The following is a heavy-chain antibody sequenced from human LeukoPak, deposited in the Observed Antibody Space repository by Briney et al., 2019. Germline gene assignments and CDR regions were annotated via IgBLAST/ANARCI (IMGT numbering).Heavy chain of an antibody. CDR3: AADCGTYCEDAFDI. Sequence: GASVKVSCKASGYTLTSYSIHWVRQAPGQGLEWMGIINPSGGSITYAQKFQGRVTMTRDTSTSTVYMELSSLRSEDTAVYYCAADCGTYCEDAFDIWGQGTMVTVSS. D-gene: IGHD2-21*01. J-gene: IGHJ3*02. CDR1: GYTLTSYS. CDR2: INPSGGSI. V-gene: IGHV1-46*01.